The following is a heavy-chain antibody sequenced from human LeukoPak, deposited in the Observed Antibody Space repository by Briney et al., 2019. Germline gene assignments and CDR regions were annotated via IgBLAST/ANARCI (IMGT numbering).Heavy chain of an antibody. CDR1: GFTFNTYT. D-gene: IGHD3-22*01. Sequence: GGSLRLSCAASGFTFNTYTFQWVRQAPGKGLEWLALISSDVNNKYYADSVKGRFTISRDNSENTLYLQLNSLGPAGTAMYFCARAGPYSSGYFDYWGQGTLVTVSS. V-gene: IGHV3-30*04. J-gene: IGHJ4*02. CDR3: ARAGPYSSGYFDY. CDR2: ISSDVNNK.